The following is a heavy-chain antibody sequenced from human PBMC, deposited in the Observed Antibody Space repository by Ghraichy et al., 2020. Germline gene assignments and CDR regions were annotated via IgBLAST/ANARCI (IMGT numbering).Heavy chain of an antibody. CDR2: ISTTGNP. J-gene: IGHJ4*02. V-gene: IGHV4-4*07. CDR3: ARVRDNSGYYLGGFDY. Sequence: SQTLSLTCTVSGDSIFSYFWSWIRQPAGAGLEWIGRISTTGNPNYNPSLKSRVTMSVDTSKNQFFLRLSSVTAADTAMYYCARVRDNSGYYLGGFDYWGQGTQVTVSS. D-gene: IGHD3-22*01. CDR1: GDSIFSYF.